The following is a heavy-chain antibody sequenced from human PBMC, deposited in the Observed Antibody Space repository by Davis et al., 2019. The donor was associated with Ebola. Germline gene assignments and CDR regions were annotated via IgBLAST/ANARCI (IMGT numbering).Heavy chain of an antibody. V-gene: IGHV1-18*01. Sequence: ASVKVSCKASGYTFTSYGISWVRQAPGQGLEWMGWISAYNGNTNYAQKFQGRVTMTEDTSTDTAYMELSSLRSEDTAVYYCATLLGYWGQGTLVTVSS. CDR3: ATLLGY. D-gene: IGHD2-8*02. CDR2: ISAYNGNT. CDR1: GYTFTSYG. J-gene: IGHJ4*02.